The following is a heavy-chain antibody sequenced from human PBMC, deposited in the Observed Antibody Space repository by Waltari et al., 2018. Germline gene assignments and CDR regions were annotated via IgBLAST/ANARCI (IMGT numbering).Heavy chain of an antibody. J-gene: IGHJ4*02. CDR1: GYTFTGYY. CDR3: ARDLWCSSTSCSYYFDY. D-gene: IGHD2-2*01. Sequence: QVQLVQSGAEVKKPGASVKVSCKASGYTFTGYYMHWVRQAPGQGLEWMGWINPNSGGTNYAQKFQGRVTMTRDTSISTAYMELSRLRSDDTAVYYCARDLWCSSTSCSYYFDYRGQGTLVTVSS. CDR2: INPNSGGT. V-gene: IGHV1-2*02.